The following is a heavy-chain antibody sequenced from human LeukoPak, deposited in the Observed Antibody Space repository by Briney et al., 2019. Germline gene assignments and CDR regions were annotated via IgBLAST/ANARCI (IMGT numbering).Heavy chain of an antibody. D-gene: IGHD4-17*01. CDR2: ISSSSSYI. Sequence: GGSLRLSCAASGFTFSSYSMNWVRQAPGKGLDWVSSISSSSSYIYYADSVKGRFTISRDNSKNTLYLQINSLRAEDTAVYYCAKDPFVYYGDYIIRWGQGTLVIVSS. CDR1: GFTFSSYS. CDR3: AKDPFVYYGDYIIR. J-gene: IGHJ4*02. V-gene: IGHV3-21*04.